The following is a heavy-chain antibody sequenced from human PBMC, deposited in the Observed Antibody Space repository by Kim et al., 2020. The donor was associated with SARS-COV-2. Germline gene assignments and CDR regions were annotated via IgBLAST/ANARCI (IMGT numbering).Heavy chain of an antibody. J-gene: IGHJ4*02. D-gene: IGHD1-26*01. Sequence: GGSLRLSCAVSGFTFSSYAMSWVRQAPGKGLEWVSSISASGSSTYYADSVKGRFTISRDNSKNTLFLQMNSLRAEDTAVYYCAKAYHIGSYRFDYWGQGTLVPASS. CDR3: AKAYHIGSYRFDY. CDR1: GFTFSSYA. V-gene: IGHV3-23*01. CDR2: ISASGSST.